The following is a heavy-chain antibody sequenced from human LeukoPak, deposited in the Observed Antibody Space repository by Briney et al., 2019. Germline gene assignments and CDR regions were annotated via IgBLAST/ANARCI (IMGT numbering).Heavy chain of an antibody. CDR1: GGSISSGSYY. CDR3: ARESLSANNGILFDY. V-gene: IGHV4-61*02. J-gene: IGHJ4*02. CDR2: IYTSGST. Sequence: PSETLSLTCTVSGGSISSGSYYWSWIRQPAGKGLGWIGRIYTSGSTNYNPSLKSRVTISVDTSKNQFSLKLSSVTAADTAVYYCARESLSANNGILFDYWGQGTLVTVSS. D-gene: IGHD1-14*01.